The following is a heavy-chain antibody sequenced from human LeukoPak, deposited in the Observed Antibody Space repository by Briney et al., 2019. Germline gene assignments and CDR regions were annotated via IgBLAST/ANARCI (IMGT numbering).Heavy chain of an antibody. D-gene: IGHD3-16*01. V-gene: IGHV4-31*03. CDR3: ARVDVECFDI. J-gene: IGHJ3*02. CDR2: IYSSGST. CDR1: GGSISSGGYY. Sequence: SQTLSLTCTVSGGSISSGGYYWSWLRQHPGKGLEWIGYIYSSGSTYYNPSLKSRVTISVDTSKNQFSLKLSSVTAADTAVYYCARVDVECFDIWGQGTMVTVSS.